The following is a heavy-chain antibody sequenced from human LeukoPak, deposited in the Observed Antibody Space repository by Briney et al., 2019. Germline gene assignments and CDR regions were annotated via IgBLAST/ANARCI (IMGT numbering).Heavy chain of an antibody. J-gene: IGHJ3*02. D-gene: IGHD4/OR15-4a*01. Sequence: SETLSLTCAISGDSVSSNSTAWNWIRQSPSRGLEWLGRTYYRSKWYNDYTVSVKSRITFNPDTSKNQFSLHLNSVTPEDTAVYYCARKRLSADSFDIWGQGTLVTVSS. CDR3: ARKRLSADSFDI. CDR2: TYYRSKWYN. V-gene: IGHV6-1*01. CDR1: GDSVSSNSTA.